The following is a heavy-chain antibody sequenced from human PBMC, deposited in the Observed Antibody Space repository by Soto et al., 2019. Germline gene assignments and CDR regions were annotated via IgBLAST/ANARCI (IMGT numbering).Heavy chain of an antibody. CDR1: GFSLNTPGVG. V-gene: IGHV2-5*02. Sequence: QITLKEPGPILVKPTETLTLTCTFSGFSLNTPGVGVGWIRQPPGKALEWLALLYWDDDQRYSPSLESRLTITKNPSTNRAVLTTANMDPVDTATYYRALNGFQTSYHYTAFSDHSGQGTLVTVSS. CDR2: LYWDDDQ. CDR3: ALNGFQTSYHYTAFSDH. D-gene: IGHD3-16*02. J-gene: IGHJ4*02.